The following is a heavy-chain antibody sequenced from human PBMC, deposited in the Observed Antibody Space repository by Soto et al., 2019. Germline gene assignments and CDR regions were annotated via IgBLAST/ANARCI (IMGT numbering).Heavy chain of an antibody. CDR1: GFTXTSYA. CDR3: AKAWMDNARQRYFDH. CDR2: ISGSGGGT. J-gene: IGHJ4*02. V-gene: IGHV3-23*01. D-gene: IGHD5-12*01. Sequence: GXSXRLSCAASGFTXTSYAMRWVRQAPGKGLEWVSAISGSGGGTYYADSVKGRFTISRDNSKKTLYLQMNSMRAEDTAVYSCAKAWMDNARQRYFDHWGQGTLGTVSS.